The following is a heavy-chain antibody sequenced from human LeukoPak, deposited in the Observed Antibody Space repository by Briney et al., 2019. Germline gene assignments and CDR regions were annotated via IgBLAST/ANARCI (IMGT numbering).Heavy chain of an antibody. CDR2: IYSGGST. Sequence: GGSLRLSCAASGFTVTSNYMSWVRQAPGKGLEWVSVIYSGGSTYYADSVKGRFTISRDNSKNTLYLQMNSLRAEDTAVYYCARRDGHSDPCFHYWGQGTLVTVSS. D-gene: IGHD5-24*01. CDR1: GFTVTSNY. J-gene: IGHJ4*02. CDR3: ARRDGHSDPCFHY. V-gene: IGHV3-66*01.